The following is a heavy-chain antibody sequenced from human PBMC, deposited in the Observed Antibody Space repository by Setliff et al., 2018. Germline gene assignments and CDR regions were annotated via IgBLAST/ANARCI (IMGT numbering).Heavy chain of an antibody. Sequence: PSETLSLTCDVSGYSISSGYCWGWIRQPPGKGLEWIGSICHSGNNYYSPSLESRVTISVDTSKSQFSLNLRSVTAADTAVYYCATPGRDDLDSPFEPFDIWGQGTMVTVSS. J-gene: IGHJ3*02. CDR2: ICHSGNN. D-gene: IGHD3-3*01. CDR1: GYSISSGYC. V-gene: IGHV4-38-2*01. CDR3: ATPGRDDLDSPFEPFDI.